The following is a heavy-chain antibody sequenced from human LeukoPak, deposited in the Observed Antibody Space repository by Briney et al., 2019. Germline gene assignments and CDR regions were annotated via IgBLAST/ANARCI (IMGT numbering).Heavy chain of an antibody. D-gene: IGHD5-18*01. CDR3: GLGSRYIYGAFDF. CDR2: ISYTGDTA. CDR1: GFSFSSYA. J-gene: IGHJ3*01. V-gene: IGHV3-23*01. Sequence: GGSLRLSCTASGFSFSSYAMSWVCQAPGKGLEWVSTISYTGDTASYADSVKGRFTVSSENSKDTLFLQMNSRRHGYVLLFYCGLGSRYIYGAFDFWGQGTMVTVSS.